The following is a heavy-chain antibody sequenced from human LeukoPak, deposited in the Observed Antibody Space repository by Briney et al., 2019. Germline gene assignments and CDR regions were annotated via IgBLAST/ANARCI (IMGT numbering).Heavy chain of an antibody. CDR1: GGSISSYY. V-gene: IGHV4-34*01. J-gene: IGHJ4*02. CDR3: ARDYCSSTSCYVDY. CDR2: INHSGST. D-gene: IGHD2-2*01. Sequence: SETLSLTCTVSGGSISSYYWSWIRQPPGKGLEWIGEINHSGSTNYNPSLKSRVTISVDTSKNQFSLKLSSVTAADTAVYYCARDYCSSTSCYVDYWGQGTLVTVSS.